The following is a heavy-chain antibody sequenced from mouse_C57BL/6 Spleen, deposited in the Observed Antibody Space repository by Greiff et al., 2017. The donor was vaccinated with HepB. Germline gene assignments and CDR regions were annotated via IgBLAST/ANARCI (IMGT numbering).Heavy chain of an antibody. D-gene: IGHD2-1*01. Sequence: EVQLQESGPGLVKPSQSLSLTCSVTGYSITSGYYWNWIRQFPGNKLEWMGYISYDGSNNYNPSLKNRISITRDTSKNQFFLKLNSVTTEDTATYYCARGGNQGRICAYWGQGTLVTVSA. CDR1: GYSITSGYY. CDR3: ARGGNQGRICAY. CDR2: ISYDGSN. J-gene: IGHJ3*01. V-gene: IGHV3-6*01.